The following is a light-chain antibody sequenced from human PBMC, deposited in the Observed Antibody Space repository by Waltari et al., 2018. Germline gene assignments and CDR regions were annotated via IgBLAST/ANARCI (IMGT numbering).Light chain of an antibody. CDR3: HQYNNWPRT. Sequence: EIVMTQSPATLSVSPGERATLSCRASKRVGSKLAWSPQKPGQAPRLLIYGASTRATGIPARFSGSGSGTEFTLTISSLQSEDFAVYYCHQYNNWPRTFGQGTKVEIK. CDR1: KRVGSK. V-gene: IGKV3-15*01. J-gene: IGKJ1*01. CDR2: GAS.